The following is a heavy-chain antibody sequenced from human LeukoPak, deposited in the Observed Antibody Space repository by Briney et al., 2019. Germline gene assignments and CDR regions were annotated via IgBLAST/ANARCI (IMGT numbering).Heavy chain of an antibody. V-gene: IGHV4-39*01. J-gene: IGHJ6*03. CDR2: IYYSGST. CDR3: ASISYGDYGYYYYMDV. CDR1: GGSISSSSYY. Sequence: SETLSLTCTVSGGSISSSSYYWGWIRQPPGKGLEWIGSIYYSGSTYYNPFLKSRVTISVDTSKNQFSLKLSSVTAADTAVYYCASISYGDYGYYYYMDVWGKGTTVTISS. D-gene: IGHD4-17*01.